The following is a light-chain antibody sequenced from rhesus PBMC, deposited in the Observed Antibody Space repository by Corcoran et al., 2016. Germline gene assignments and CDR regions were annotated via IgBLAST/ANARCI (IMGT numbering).Light chain of an antibody. Sequence: EIVMTQSPATLALSPGERATLSCRARQSVSMFLGWYQQKLGQAPRLFIYGASSRATGIPNRCSGIGSWTDFTLTISSLEPEDVGVYFCLQSSSWPYSFGQGTKVEIK. CDR3: LQSSSWPYS. J-gene: IGKJ2*01. CDR2: GAS. V-gene: IGKV3-24*03. CDR1: QSVSMF.